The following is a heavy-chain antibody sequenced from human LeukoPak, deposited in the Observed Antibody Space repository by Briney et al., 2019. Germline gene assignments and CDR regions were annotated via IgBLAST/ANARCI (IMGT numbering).Heavy chain of an antibody. V-gene: IGHV1-18*01. CDR2: TSAYNGNT. D-gene: IGHD3-16*02. Sequence: ASVKVSCKASGYTFTSYGISWVRQAPGQGLEWMGWTSAYNGNTNYAQKLQGRVTMTTDTSTSTAYMELRSLRSDDTAVYYCARVSAQNYDYVWGSYRPLPFDYWGQGTLVTVSS. CDR3: ARVSAQNYDYVWGSYRPLPFDY. J-gene: IGHJ4*02. CDR1: GYTFTSYG.